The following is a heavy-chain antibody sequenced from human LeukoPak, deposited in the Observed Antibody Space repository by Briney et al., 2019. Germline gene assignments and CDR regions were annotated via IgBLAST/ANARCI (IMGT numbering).Heavy chain of an antibody. Sequence: GGSLRLSCAASGFTFRRYWMSWVRQAPGKGLEWVANIKQDGSEKYYVDSVKGRFTISRDNAKNSLYLQMNSLRAEDTAVYYCARGGGDYYYMDVWGKGTTVTVSS. CDR1: GFTFRRYW. V-gene: IGHV3-7*01. CDR3: ARGGGDYYYMDV. J-gene: IGHJ6*03. D-gene: IGHD4-23*01. CDR2: IKQDGSEK.